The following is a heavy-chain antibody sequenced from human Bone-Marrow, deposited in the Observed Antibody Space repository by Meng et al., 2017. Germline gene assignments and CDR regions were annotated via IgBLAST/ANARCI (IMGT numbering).Heavy chain of an antibody. V-gene: IGHV3-74*01. Sequence: GESLKISCGASGFNFGDYQMHWARQSPGKGLEWISRIVSDGGITNYADSVKGRFTISRDNAKNTLYLQMNSLGADDTAVYYCARDLGWVLFDYWGQGALVTVSS. CDR3: ARDLGWVLFDY. J-gene: IGHJ4*02. CDR1: GFNFGDYQ. CDR2: IVSDGGIT. D-gene: IGHD3-3*01.